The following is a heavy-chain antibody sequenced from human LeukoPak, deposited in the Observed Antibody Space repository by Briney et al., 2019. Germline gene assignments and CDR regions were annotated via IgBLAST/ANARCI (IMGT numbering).Heavy chain of an antibody. CDR1: GGSISSYY. D-gene: IGHD3-3*01. CDR2: IYTSGST. Sequence: SETLSLTCTVSGGSISSYYWSWLRQPAGKGLEWIGRIYTSGSTNYNPSLKSRVTMSVDTSKNQFSLKLSSVTAADTAVYYCARDGGARDDGYFDYWGQGTLVTVSS. CDR3: ARDGGARDDGYFDY. V-gene: IGHV4-4*07. J-gene: IGHJ4*02.